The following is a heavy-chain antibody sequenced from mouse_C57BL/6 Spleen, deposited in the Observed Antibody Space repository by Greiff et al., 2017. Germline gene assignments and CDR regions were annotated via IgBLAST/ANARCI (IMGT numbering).Heavy chain of an antibody. J-gene: IGHJ4*01. CDR3: ANYYGSSYGAMDY. D-gene: IGHD1-1*01. CDR1: GYTFTSYW. Sequence: QVQLKQPGAGLVKPGASVRMSCTASGYTFTSYWITWVKQRPGQGLEWIGDIYPGSGSTNYNEKFKSKATLTVDTSSSTDYMQLSSLTSEDSAVYYCANYYGSSYGAMDYWGQGTSVTVSS. V-gene: IGHV1-55*01. CDR2: IYPGSGST.